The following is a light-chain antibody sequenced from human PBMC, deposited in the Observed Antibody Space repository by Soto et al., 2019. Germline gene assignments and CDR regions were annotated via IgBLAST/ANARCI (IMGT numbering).Light chain of an antibody. CDR2: GAF. V-gene: IGKV3-20*01. Sequence: EIVLTPSPGTLSLSPGERVTLSCRASQSLSSSYLAWHQQKPGQAPRLLIYGAFNRATGIPDRFSGSGSGTDFTLTISRLEPEDFAVYYCQQYGTLITFGQGTRLEIK. J-gene: IGKJ5*01. CDR3: QQYGTLIT. CDR1: QSLSSSY.